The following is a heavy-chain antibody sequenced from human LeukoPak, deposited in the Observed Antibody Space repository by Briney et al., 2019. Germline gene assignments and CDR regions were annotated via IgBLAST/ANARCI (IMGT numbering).Heavy chain of an antibody. Sequence: SQTLSLTCAISGDSVSSTSSAWNWIRQSPSGGLEWLGRTYYRSKWYFEYAVSVKSRITINPDTSKNQFSLKLSSVTAADTAVYYCASTYYDILTGYFALPFDYWGQGTLVTVSS. D-gene: IGHD3-9*01. V-gene: IGHV6-1*01. J-gene: IGHJ4*02. CDR2: TYYRSKWYF. CDR1: GDSVSSTSSA. CDR3: ASTYYDILTGYFALPFDY.